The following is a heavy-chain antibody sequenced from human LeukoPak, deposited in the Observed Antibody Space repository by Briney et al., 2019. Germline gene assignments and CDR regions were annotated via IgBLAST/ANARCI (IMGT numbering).Heavy chain of an antibody. CDR1: GFTFSSYA. J-gene: IGHJ6*02. CDR3: TRDMRPGGADV. D-gene: IGHD4-17*01. V-gene: IGHV3-9*01. Sequence: QPGRSLRLSCAASGFTFSSYAMHWVRQAPGKGLEWVSGILWNGGETGYADSVKGRFTISRDKVKNFLYLQMNSLRVEDTALYFCTRDMRPGGADVWGQGTTVTVSS. CDR2: ILWNGGET.